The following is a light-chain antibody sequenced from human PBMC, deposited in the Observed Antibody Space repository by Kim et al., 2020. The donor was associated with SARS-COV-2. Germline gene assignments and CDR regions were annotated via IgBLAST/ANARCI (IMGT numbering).Light chain of an antibody. Sequence: EMVMTQSPATLSVSPGDRATLSCRTSQNIMSNLAWYQQRPGQPPRLLIYGASTRATGVPARFSGSGSGAEFTLTISSLQSEDFAVYFCQQYNDRPPWTFGRGTKVDIK. CDR3: QQYNDRPPWT. J-gene: IGKJ1*01. CDR2: GAS. CDR1: QNIMSN. V-gene: IGKV3-15*01.